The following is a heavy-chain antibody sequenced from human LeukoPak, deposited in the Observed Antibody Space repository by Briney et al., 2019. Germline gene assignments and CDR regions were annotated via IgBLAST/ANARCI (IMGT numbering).Heavy chain of an antibody. CDR3: AKEYDYSNYVLGY. D-gene: IGHD4-11*01. CDR2: IRYDGSNK. CDR1: GFTFSSYG. J-gene: IGHJ4*02. V-gene: IGHV3-30*02. Sequence: PGGSLRLSCAASGFTFSSYGMHWVRQAPGKGLEWVAFIRYDGSNKYYADSVKGRFTISRDNSKNTLYLQMNSLRAEDTAVYYCAKEYDYSNYVLGYWGQGTLVTVSS.